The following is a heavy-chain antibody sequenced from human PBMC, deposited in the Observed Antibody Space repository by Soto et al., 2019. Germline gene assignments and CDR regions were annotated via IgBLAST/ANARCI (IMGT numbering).Heavy chain of an antibody. CDR1: GYTFTSYA. Sequence: QVQLVQSGAEVKKPGASVRISCRTSGYTFTSYAITWLRHAPGQRLEWMGWINGGNGDTKYSQKFQDLLSITRDTSATTVSLGLRSLTSEDPAIYYCARGPLSLYSADFRWGQGTLVTVSS. CDR2: INGGNGDT. CDR3: ARGPLSLYSADFR. V-gene: IGHV1-3*01. J-gene: IGHJ4*02. D-gene: IGHD1-26*01.